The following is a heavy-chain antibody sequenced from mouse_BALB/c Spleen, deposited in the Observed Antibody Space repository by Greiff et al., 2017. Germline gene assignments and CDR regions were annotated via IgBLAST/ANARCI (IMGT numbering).Heavy chain of an antibody. V-gene: IGHV1S56*01. J-gene: IGHJ2*01. CDR2: IYPGNVNT. Sequence: VQLQQSGPELVKPGASVRISCKASGYTFTSYYIHWVKQRPGQGLEWIGWIYPGNVNTKYNEKFKGKATLTADKSSSTAYMQLSSLTSEDSAVYFCARLGGYQYYFDYWGQGTTLTVSS. CDR1: GYTFTSYY. D-gene: IGHD2-2*01. CDR3: ARLGGYQYYFDY.